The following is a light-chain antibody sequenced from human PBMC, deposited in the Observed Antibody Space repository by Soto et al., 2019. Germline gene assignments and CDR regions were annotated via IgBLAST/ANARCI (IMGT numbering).Light chain of an antibody. CDR2: GAS. CDR1: HSLSSNY. V-gene: IGKV3D-20*02. Sequence: EIVLTQSPGTLSLSPGERATLSCRASHSLSSNYLAWYQQKPGQAPRLLIYGASSRATGIPARFSGSGSGTDFTLTISSLEPEDFAVYYCQQRSNWPRGVTFGQGTRLEIK. J-gene: IGKJ5*01. CDR3: QQRSNWPRGVT.